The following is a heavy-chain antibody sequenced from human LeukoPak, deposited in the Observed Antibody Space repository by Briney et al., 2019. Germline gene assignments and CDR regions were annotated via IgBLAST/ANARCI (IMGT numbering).Heavy chain of an antibody. J-gene: IGHJ6*03. D-gene: IGHD3-3*01. Sequence: GGSLRLSCAASGFTFSSYGMSWVRQAPGKGLGWVSSISTSSSYIYYADSVKGRFTISRDNAKNSLYLQMNSLRAGDTAVYYCAKSADNYYYYYMDVWGKGTTVTVSS. CDR1: GFTFSSYG. CDR2: ISTSSSYI. V-gene: IGHV3-21*06. CDR3: AKSADNYYYYYMDV.